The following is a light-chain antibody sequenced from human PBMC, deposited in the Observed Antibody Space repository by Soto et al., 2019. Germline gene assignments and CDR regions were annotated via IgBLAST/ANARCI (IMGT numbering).Light chain of an antibody. CDR3: QQYRSTPIT. CDR2: GAS. J-gene: IGKJ5*01. Sequence: EIVLTQSPGTLSLSPGERATLSCRASQSVSSSYLAWYQQKPGQAPRLLIYGASSRATGIPDRFSGSGSGTDFTLTISRLEPEDFAVYYWQQYRSTPITFATGTRLQI. V-gene: IGKV3-20*01. CDR1: QSVSSSY.